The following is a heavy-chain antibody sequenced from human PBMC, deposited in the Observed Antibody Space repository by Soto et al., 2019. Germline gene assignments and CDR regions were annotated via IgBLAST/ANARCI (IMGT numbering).Heavy chain of an antibody. J-gene: IGHJ6*04. D-gene: IGHD5-12*01. CDR1: GGSISSYY. Sequence: SETLSLTCTVSGGSISSYYWSWIRQPPGKGLEWIGYIYYSGSTNYNPSLKSRVTISVDTSKNQFSLKLSSVTAADTAVYYCARDKPTRYSGYDSLYYYYYGMDVWGKGTTVTVS. CDR3: ARDKPTRYSGYDSLYYYYYGMDV. V-gene: IGHV4-59*01. CDR2: IYYSGST.